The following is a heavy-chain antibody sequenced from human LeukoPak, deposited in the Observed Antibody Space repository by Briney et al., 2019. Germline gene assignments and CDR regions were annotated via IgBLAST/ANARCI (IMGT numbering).Heavy chain of an antibody. CDR3: ARGYGVLTTFLYY. J-gene: IGHJ4*02. CDR1: GGSISSGSYY. CDR2: IYTSGST. D-gene: IGHD2/OR15-2a*01. Sequence: ASETLSLTCTVSGGSISSGSYYWSWIRQPAGKGLEWIGRIYTSGSTNYNPSLKSRVTISVDTSKNQFSLKLSSVTAADTAVYYCARGYGVLTTFLYYWGQGTLVTVSS. V-gene: IGHV4-61*02.